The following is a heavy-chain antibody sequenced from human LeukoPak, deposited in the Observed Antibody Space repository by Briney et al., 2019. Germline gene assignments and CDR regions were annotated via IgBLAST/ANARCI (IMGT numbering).Heavy chain of an antibody. CDR1: GGSISSYY. CDR3: ARDGYCSGGSCYSVYYYYYYMDV. J-gene: IGHJ6*03. Sequence: PSETLSLTCTVSGGSISSYYWSWIRQPAGKGLEGIGRIYISGSTNYNPYLKSRVTKSVDTSKNQFPLKLRSVTAADTAVYYCARDGYCSGGSCYSVYYYYYYMDVWGKGTTVTVSS. D-gene: IGHD2-15*01. V-gene: IGHV4-4*07. CDR2: IYISGST.